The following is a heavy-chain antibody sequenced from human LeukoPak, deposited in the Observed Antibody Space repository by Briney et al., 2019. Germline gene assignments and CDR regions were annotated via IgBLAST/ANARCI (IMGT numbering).Heavy chain of an antibody. V-gene: IGHV4-31*03. D-gene: IGHD4-17*01. Sequence: SETLSLTCTVSGGSISSGGYYWSWIRQHPGKGLEWIGYIYYSGSAYYNPSLKSRVTISVDTSKNQFSLKLSSVTAADTAVYYCARGKWDDYQFDYWGQGTLVTVSS. J-gene: IGHJ4*02. CDR1: GGSISSGGYY. CDR2: IYYSGSA. CDR3: ARGKWDDYQFDY.